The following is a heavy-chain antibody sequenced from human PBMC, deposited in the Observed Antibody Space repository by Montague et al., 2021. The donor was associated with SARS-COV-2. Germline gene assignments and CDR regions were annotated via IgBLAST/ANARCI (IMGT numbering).Heavy chain of an antibody. J-gene: IGHJ6*03. CDR3: ARLGDGIVPSPILGLGPYYPFYYMDV. CDR1: GGSFSPYY. V-gene: IGHV4-34*01. D-gene: IGHD2-2*02. CDR2: ISQGGNT. Sequence: SETLSLTCAVSGGSFSPYYWSWIRQPPGKGLEWIGEISQGGNTKYNPSLQSRVSISLDTSRNQFSLKVSSVTAADTAIYYCARLGDGIVPSPILGLGPYYPFYYMDVWGKGTTVTVSS.